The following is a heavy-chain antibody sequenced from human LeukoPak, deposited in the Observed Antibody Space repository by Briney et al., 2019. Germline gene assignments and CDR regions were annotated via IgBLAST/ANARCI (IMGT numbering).Heavy chain of an antibody. D-gene: IGHD6-13*01. CDR2: IYYSGST. V-gene: IGHV4-39*01. CDR1: GGSISSSSYY. J-gene: IGHJ3*02. CDR3: ARHATSYSSSFSDAFDI. Sequence: ASETLSLTCIVSGGSISSSSYYWGWIRQPPGKGLEWIGSIYYSGSTYYNPSLKSRVTISVDTSKNQFSLKPSSVTAADTAVYYCARHATSYSSSFSDAFDIWGQGTMVTVSS.